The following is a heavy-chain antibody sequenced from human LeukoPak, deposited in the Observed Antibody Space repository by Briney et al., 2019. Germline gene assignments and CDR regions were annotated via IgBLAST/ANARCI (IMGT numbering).Heavy chain of an antibody. J-gene: IGHJ5*01. V-gene: IGHV1-3*01. CDR1: GYTFTKYA. D-gene: IGHD6-19*01. Sequence: GASVKVSCKASGYTFTKYAMHWVRQAPGQRLEWMGWINGGNGNTKYSQKFQGGVTISRDTSASTAHMELSSLRSEDTAVYYCAREGIGVAGGERWFDSWGQGTLVTVSS. CDR3: AREGIGVAGGERWFDS. CDR2: INGGNGNT.